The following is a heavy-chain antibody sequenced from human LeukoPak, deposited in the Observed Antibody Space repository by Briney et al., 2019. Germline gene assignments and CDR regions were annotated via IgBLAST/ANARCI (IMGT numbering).Heavy chain of an antibody. CDR1: GFTFRNFA. CDR2: IGGGDT. V-gene: IGHV3-23*01. D-gene: IGHD2-8*01. CDR3: AKDGQSFNSMYDYFDS. Sequence: GGSLRLSCSASGFTFRNFAISWVRQAPGKGLEWVSSIGGGDTHYADSVKGRFSISRDDSRSTVDLQMSSLRAEDTAVYYCAKDGQSFNSMYDYFDSWGQGTLVTVSS. J-gene: IGHJ4*02.